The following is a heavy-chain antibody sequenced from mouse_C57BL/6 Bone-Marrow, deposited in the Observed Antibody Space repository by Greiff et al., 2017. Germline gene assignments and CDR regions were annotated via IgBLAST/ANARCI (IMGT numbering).Heavy chain of an antibody. D-gene: IGHD2-4*01. V-gene: IGHV1-64*01. CDR1: GYTFTNYW. J-gene: IGHJ4*01. CDR3: ARSYEYDDYTMDY. CDR2: MHPNGGSP. Sequence: VQLHQSGAELVKPGASVKLSCKASGYTFTNYWMHWVKQRPGQGLEWIGMMHPNGGSPDYNEKFKSEATLSVDKSSRTADMELSSLTSEDSAVYYCARSYEYDDYTMDYWGQGTSVTVSA.